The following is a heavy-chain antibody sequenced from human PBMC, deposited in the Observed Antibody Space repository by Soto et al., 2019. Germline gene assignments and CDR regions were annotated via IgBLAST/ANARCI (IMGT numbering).Heavy chain of an antibody. D-gene: IGHD6-25*01. CDR1: GFTFSDSA. J-gene: IGHJ4*02. V-gene: IGHV3-73*01. Sequence: EVQLVESGGGLVQPGGSLKLSCAASGFTFSDSAMHWVRQASGKRLEWVGRIRSKANSYATAYAASVKGRFTISRDDSKNTAYLQMNSLKTEDTAVYYCTRLAAAEDFDYWGQGTLVTVSS. CDR2: IRSKANSYAT. CDR3: TRLAAAEDFDY.